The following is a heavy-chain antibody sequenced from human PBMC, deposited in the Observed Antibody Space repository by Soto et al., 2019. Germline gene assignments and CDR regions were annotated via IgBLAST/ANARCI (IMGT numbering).Heavy chain of an antibody. V-gene: IGHV1-18*01. CDR1: GYTFTSSG. CDR2: ISADNGNT. Sequence: QVQLVQSGAEVKKPGASVKVSCKASGYTFTSSGISWVRQAPGQGLEWMGWISADNGNTNYAQHLQGGLSMTKDTSTSTAYMELASLRSVDTAVYYCERDPAITTFGVYARYYYGMDVWGQATTVTVS. J-gene: IGHJ6*02. CDR3: ERDPAITTFGVYARYYYGMDV. D-gene: IGHD3-3*01.